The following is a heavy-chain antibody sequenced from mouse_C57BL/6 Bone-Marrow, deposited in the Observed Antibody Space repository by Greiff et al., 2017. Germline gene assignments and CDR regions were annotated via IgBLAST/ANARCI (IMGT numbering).Heavy chain of an antibody. CDR2: IYPGSGNT. Sequence: VQLQQSGPELVRPGASVKLSCKASGYTFTDYYINWVKHRPGQGLVWIARIYPGSGNTYYNEKFKGKATLTAEKSSSTAYMQLSSLTSEDSAVYFCARNDYFAYWGQGTTRTVAS. J-gene: IGHJ2*01. CDR1: GYTFTDYY. V-gene: IGHV1-76*01. CDR3: ARNDYFAY.